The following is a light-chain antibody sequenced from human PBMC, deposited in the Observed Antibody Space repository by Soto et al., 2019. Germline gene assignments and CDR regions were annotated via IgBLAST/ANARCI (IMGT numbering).Light chain of an antibody. CDR1: QSFSSSY. Sequence: EVVLTPSPVTLSLSQGERSTRSCRASQSFSSSYLAWYQQKPGQAPRLLIYGASSRATGIPDRFSGSGSGTDFTLTIRRTDPEDFAVYCCQQYDTSIWAYTFGQGTKVDIK. J-gene: IGKJ2*01. CDR2: GAS. V-gene: IGKV3-20*01. CDR3: QQYDTSIWAYT.